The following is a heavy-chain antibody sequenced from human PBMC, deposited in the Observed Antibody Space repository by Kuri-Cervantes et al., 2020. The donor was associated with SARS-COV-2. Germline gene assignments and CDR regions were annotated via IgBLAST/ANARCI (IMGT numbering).Heavy chain of an antibody. J-gene: IGHJ4*02. CDR3: AATVLNIQKPTIFGVVIIPFDY. Sequence: GGSLRLSCKASGGTFSSYAISWVRQAPGQGLEWMGGIIPIFGTANYAQKFQERVTITRDMSTSTAYMELSSLRSEDTAVYYCAATVLNIQKPTIFGVVIIPFDYWGREPWSPSPQ. CDR1: GGTFSSYA. D-gene: IGHD3-3*01. CDR2: IIPIFGTA. V-gene: IGHV1-69*05.